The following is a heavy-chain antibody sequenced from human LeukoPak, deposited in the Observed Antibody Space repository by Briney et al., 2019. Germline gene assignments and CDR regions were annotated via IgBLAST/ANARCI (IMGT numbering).Heavy chain of an antibody. CDR2: INHSGST. V-gene: IGHV4-34*01. Sequence: SETLSLTCAVYGGSFSGYYWSWIRQPPGKGLEWIGEINHSGSTNYNPSLKSRVTISVDTSKNQFSLKLSSVTAADAAVYYCARGFRGYFQHWGQGTLVTVSS. CDR1: GGSFSGYY. J-gene: IGHJ1*01. D-gene: IGHD3-16*01. CDR3: ARGFRGYFQH.